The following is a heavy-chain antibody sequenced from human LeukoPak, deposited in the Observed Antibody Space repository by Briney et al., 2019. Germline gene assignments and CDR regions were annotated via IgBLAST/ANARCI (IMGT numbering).Heavy chain of an antibody. CDR2: MNPNSGNT. Sequence: ASVKVSCKASGYTFTSYDINWVRQATGQGREWMGWMNPNSGNTGYAQKFQGRVTMTRNTSLSTAYMELSSPRSEDTDVYYCARYTQYYYDSSGSWGQGTLVTVSS. CDR1: GYTFTSYD. J-gene: IGHJ5*02. D-gene: IGHD3-22*01. V-gene: IGHV1-8*01. CDR3: ARYTQYYYDSSGS.